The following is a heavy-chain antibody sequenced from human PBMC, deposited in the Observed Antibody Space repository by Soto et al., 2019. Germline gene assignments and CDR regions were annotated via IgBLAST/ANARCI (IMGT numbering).Heavy chain of an antibody. D-gene: IGHD2-21*01. CDR1: GYSFTSYW. CDR3: AVVRHIVVVPYAFDI. V-gene: IGHV5-10-1*01. CDR2: IDPSDSYT. Sequence: GESLKISCKGSGYSFTSYWISWVRQMPGKGLEWMGRIDPSDSYTNYSPSFQGHVTISADKSISTAYLQWSSLKASDTAMYYCAVVRHIVVVPYAFDIWGQGTMVTVSS. J-gene: IGHJ3*02.